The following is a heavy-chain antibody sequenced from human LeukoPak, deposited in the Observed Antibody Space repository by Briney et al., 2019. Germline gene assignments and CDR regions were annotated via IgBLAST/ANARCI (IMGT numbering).Heavy chain of an antibody. J-gene: IGHJ5*02. Sequence: ASVKVSCKVSGYTLTELSMHWVRQAPGKGLEWMGGFDPEDGETIYAQKFQGRVTVTEDTSTDTAYMELSSLRSEDTAVYYCATWMVRGAPPWGQGTLVTVSS. CDR1: GYTLTELS. CDR2: FDPEDGET. D-gene: IGHD3-10*01. CDR3: ATWMVRGAPP. V-gene: IGHV1-24*01.